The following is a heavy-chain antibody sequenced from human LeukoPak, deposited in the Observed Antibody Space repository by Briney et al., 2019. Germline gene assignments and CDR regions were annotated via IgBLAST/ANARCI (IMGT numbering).Heavy chain of an antibody. Sequence: SETLSLTCTVSGYSISSGSYYWSWIRQPAGKGLEWIGRIYTSGSTDYNPSLKSRVTISVDTSKNQFSLKLSSVTAADTAVYYCARSFWSGYYDYWGQGTLVTVSS. D-gene: IGHD3-3*01. CDR1: GYSISSGSYY. CDR2: IYTSGST. V-gene: IGHV4-61*02. CDR3: ARSFWSGYYDY. J-gene: IGHJ4*02.